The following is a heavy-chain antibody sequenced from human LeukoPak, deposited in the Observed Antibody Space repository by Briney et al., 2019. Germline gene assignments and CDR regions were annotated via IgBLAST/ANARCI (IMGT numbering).Heavy chain of an antibody. J-gene: IGHJ5*02. Sequence: PSETLSLTCAVYGESFSGYYWSWIRQPPGKGLEWIGEINHSGSTNYNPSLKSRVTISVDTSKNQFSLKLSSVTAADTAVYYCARGGGYCSGGSCSRGRNWFDPWGQGTLVTVSS. CDR1: GESFSGYY. D-gene: IGHD2-15*01. CDR2: INHSGST. V-gene: IGHV4-34*01. CDR3: ARGGGYCSGGSCSRGRNWFDP.